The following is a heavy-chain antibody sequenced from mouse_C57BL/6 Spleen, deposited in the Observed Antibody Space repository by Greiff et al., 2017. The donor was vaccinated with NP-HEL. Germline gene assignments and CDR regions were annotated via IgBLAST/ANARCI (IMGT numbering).Heavy chain of an antibody. CDR1: GYTFTSYW. J-gene: IGHJ2*01. CDR2: IDPSDSYT. CDR3: ARPLDSSGTGYFDY. V-gene: IGHV1-69*01. Sequence: VQLQQPGAELVMPGASVKLSCKASGYTFTSYWMHWVKQRPGQGLEWIGEIDPSDSYTNYNQKFKGKSTLTVDKSSSTAYMQLSSLTSEDSAVYYCARPLDSSGTGYFDYWGQGTTLTVSS. D-gene: IGHD3-2*02.